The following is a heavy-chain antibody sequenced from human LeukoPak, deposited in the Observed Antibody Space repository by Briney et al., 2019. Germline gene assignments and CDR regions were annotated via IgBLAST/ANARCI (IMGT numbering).Heavy chain of an antibody. CDR2: INSDGSGR. D-gene: IGHD2-15*01. CDR1: GFTFSSYW. CDR3: AREVCIGGSCSVFDY. Sequence: PGGSLRLSCAASGFTFSSYWMHWGRQAPGKGLWWVSRINSDGSGRTYADSVKGRFTISRDNAKNTLSLQMNSLRTEDTAVYYCAREVCIGGSCSVFDYWGQGTLVTVSS. V-gene: IGHV3-74*01. J-gene: IGHJ4*02.